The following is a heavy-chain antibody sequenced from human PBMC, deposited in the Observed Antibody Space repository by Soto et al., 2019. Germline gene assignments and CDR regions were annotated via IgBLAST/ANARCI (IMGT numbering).Heavy chain of an antibody. J-gene: IGHJ6*02. CDR1: GGTFSSYA. D-gene: IGHD4-17*01. V-gene: IGHV1-69*01. Sequence: QVQLVQSGAEVKKPGSSVKVSCKASGGTFSSYAISWVRQAPGQGLEWMGGIIPIFGTANYAQKFQGRVTITADESTSTAYMELSSLRSDDTAVYYCARGNYGDYAYYYYGMDVWGQGTTVTVSS. CDR2: IIPIFGTA. CDR3: ARGNYGDYAYYYYGMDV.